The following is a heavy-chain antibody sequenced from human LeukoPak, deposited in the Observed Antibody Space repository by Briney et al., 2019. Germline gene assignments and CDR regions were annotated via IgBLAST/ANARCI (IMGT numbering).Heavy chain of an antibody. Sequence: SETLSLTCTISGGSISSGNYYWSWIRQPAGKGLEWIGRIYSSESARYTPSLKSRVSISVDTSKNQLSLNMRAVTASDTAVYYCARGGGSGGHYYYYMDVWGTGTTVTVSS. CDR3: ARGGGSGGHYYYYMDV. CDR2: IYSSESA. V-gene: IGHV4-61*02. CDR1: GGSISSGNYY. D-gene: IGHD3-10*01. J-gene: IGHJ6*03.